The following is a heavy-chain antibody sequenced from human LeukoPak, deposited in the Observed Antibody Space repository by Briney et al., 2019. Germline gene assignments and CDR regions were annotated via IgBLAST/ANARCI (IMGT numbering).Heavy chain of an antibody. CDR1: GYTLTSYD. V-gene: IGHV1-8*01. Sequence: VASVKVSCKASGYTLTSYDINWVRQATGQGLEWMGWMNPNSGRTGYAQNFQGRITITRNTSISTAYMELSSLRSEDTAVYYCARGDSGSYYKRGFDPWGQGTLVTVSS. D-gene: IGHD1-26*01. CDR2: MNPNSGRT. J-gene: IGHJ5*02. CDR3: ARGDSGSYYKRGFDP.